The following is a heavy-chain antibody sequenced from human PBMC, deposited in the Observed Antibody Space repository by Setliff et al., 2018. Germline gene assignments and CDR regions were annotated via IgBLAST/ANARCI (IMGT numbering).Heavy chain of an antibody. CDR2: INAGNGNT. J-gene: IGHJ5*02. V-gene: IGHV1-3*01. CDR1: GYTFTNHA. Sequence: ASVKVSCKASGYTFTNHAMHWVRQAPGQRLEWTGWINAGNGNTKYSQKFQGRVTITRDTSASTAYMELSSLRSEDTAVYYCARDTYIGDFWSGYYIQGQFDPWGQGTLVTVS. D-gene: IGHD3-3*01. CDR3: ARDTYIGDFWSGYYIQGQFDP.